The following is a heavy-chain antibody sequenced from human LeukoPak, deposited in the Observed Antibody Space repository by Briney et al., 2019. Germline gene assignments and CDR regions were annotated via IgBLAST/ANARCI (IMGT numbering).Heavy chain of an antibody. D-gene: IGHD2-15*01. CDR1: GGSFSGYY. CDR2: INHSGST. CDR3: ARGPYCSGGSCYSQGYYYGMDV. V-gene: IGHV4-34*01. J-gene: IGHJ6*04. Sequence: SETLSLTCAVYGGSFSGYYWSWIRQLPGKGLEWIGEINHSGSTNYNPSLKSRVTISVDTSKNQFSLKLSSVTAADTAVYYCARGPYCSGGSCYSQGYYYGMDVWGKGTTVTVSS.